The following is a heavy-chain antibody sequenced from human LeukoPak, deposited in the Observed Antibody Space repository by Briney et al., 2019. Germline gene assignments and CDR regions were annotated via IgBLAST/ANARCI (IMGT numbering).Heavy chain of an antibody. D-gene: IGHD3-22*01. Sequence: SETLSLTCTVSGGSISSYYWSWIRQPPRKGLEWIGRIYSSGSTHYNPSLKSRVTISLDTSKNQFSLKMTSVTAADTAVFYCAKSGGPDYYDSSAFDIWGQGTMVTVSS. V-gene: IGHV4-4*08. CDR1: GGSISSYY. J-gene: IGHJ3*02. CDR2: IYSSGST. CDR3: AKSGGPDYYDSSAFDI.